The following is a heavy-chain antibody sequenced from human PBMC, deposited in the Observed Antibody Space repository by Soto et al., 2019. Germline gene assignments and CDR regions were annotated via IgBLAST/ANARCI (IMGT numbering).Heavy chain of an antibody. Sequence: EVQMVQSGGDLVKPGGSLSLSCVTSGFMFSSAWMNWVRQAPGKGLEWVASIKTQGDGETRDYAAPVKGRFTISRVDSQKPWSLQRNRLRAEDTAVYYCVEGGNDFWGQGNLVTVPS. CDR3: VEGGNDF. CDR2: IKTQGDGETR. J-gene: IGHJ4*02. CDR1: GFMFSSAW. V-gene: IGHV3-15*01.